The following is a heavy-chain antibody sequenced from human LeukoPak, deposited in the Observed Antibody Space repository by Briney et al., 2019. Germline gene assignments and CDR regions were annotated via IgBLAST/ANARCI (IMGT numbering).Heavy chain of an antibody. CDR2: ISAYNGNT. CDR1: GYTFTSYG. V-gene: IGHV1-18*01. Sequence: GASVKVSCKASGYTFTSYGISWVRQAPGQGLEWMGWISAYNGNTNYAQKLQGRVTMTTDTSTSTAYMELSRLRSEDTGVYYCARDEWGYSYGTRWLQLRVDYWGQGTLVTVSS. J-gene: IGHJ4*02. CDR3: ARDEWGYSYGTRWLQLRVDY. D-gene: IGHD5-18*01.